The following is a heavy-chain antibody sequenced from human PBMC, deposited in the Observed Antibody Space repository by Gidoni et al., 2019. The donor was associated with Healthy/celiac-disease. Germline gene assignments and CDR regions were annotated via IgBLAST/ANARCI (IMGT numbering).Heavy chain of an antibody. CDR3: ARDFTNYSSSWPYYYYYMDV. V-gene: IGHV1-18*04. CDR2: ISAYNGNT. Sequence: QVQLVQSGAEVKKPGASVKVSCKASGYTFTSYGLSWVRQAPGQGLEWMGWISAYNGNTNYAQKLQGRVTMTTDTSTSTAYMELRSLRSDDTAVYYCARDFTNYSSSWPYYYYYMDVWGKGTTVTVSS. J-gene: IGHJ6*03. D-gene: IGHD6-13*01. CDR1: GYTFTSYG.